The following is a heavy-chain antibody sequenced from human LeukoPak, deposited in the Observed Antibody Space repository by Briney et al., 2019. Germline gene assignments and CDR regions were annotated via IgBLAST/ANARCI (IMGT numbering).Heavy chain of an antibody. V-gene: IGHV3-7*03. CDR2: INEDGSEK. Sequence: GRSLRLSCATAGFTFSGYWMTWARQAPGKGLEWVANINEDGSEKYYVDSVKGRFTISRDNAKSSLYLQMNSLRAEDTAVYYCARARVNIDYWGQGTLVTVSS. J-gene: IGHJ4*02. CDR3: ARARVNIDY. CDR1: GFTFSGYW. D-gene: IGHD2/OR15-2a*01.